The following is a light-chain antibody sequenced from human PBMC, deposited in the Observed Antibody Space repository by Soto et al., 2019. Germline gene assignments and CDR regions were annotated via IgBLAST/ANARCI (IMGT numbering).Light chain of an antibody. J-gene: IGKJ1*01. CDR1: QSVSSIY. V-gene: IGKV3-20*01. Sequence: EIVLTQSPGTLSLSPGERATLSCRASQSVSSIYLAWYQQKPGQAPRLLIYCSCSRATGIQDRFSRSGSGTDIPLTSSMVDPEYAADYCWQQDSSSTTFGQGTKVDIK. CDR2: CSC. CDR3: QQDSSSTT.